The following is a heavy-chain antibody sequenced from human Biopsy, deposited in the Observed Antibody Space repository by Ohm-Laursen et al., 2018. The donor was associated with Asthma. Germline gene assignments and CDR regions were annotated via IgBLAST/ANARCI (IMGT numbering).Heavy chain of an antibody. J-gene: IGHJ6*02. CDR2: ISVYIGNT. CDR3: ARAVDYSHYYGIDV. Sequence: SVKVSCKTSVCTFNSAGITWGRQAPGQGLVCMGWISVYIGNTKVAQKLQDRVTMITDTSTSTAYMELRSLRSDDTAVYFCARAVDYSHYYGIDVWGQGTTVTVS. V-gene: IGHV1-18*01. CDR1: VCTFNSAG. D-gene: IGHD3-10*01.